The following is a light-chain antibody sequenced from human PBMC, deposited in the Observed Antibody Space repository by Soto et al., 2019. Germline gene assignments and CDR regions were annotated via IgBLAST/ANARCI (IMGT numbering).Light chain of an antibody. CDR1: SSHIGSNT. CDR3: AAWDDSLNGRYV. CDR2: SNN. Sequence: QSVLTQPPSASGTPGQRVTISCSGSSSHIGSNTVNWYQQLPGTAPKLLIYSNNQRPSGVPDRFSGSKSGTSASLAISGLQSEDEADYYSAAWDDSLNGRYVFGTGTKDTV. V-gene: IGLV1-44*01. J-gene: IGLJ1*01.